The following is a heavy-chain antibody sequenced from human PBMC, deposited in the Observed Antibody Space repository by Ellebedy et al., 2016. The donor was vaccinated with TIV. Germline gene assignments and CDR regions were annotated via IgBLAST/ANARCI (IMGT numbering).Heavy chain of an antibody. CDR1: GGSFSGYY. J-gene: IGHJ2*01. CDR2: INHSGST. CDR3: ARIVSGWHFDL. D-gene: IGHD2/OR15-2a*01. V-gene: IGHV4-34*01. Sequence: SETLSLTXAVYGGSFSGYYWSWIRQPPGKGLEWIGEINHSGSTNYNPSLKSRVTISVDTSKNQFSLKLSSVTAADTAVYYCARIVSGWHFDLWGRGTLVTVSS.